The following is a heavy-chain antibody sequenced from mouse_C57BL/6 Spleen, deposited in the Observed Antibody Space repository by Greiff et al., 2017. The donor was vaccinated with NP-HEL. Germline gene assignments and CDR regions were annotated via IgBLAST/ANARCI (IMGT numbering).Heavy chain of an antibody. V-gene: IGHV14-3*01. D-gene: IGHD2-2*01. CDR2: IDPANGNT. CDR3: ASLIYYGYDDGTLDY. J-gene: IGHJ2*01. Sequence: VQLQQSVAELVRPGASVKLSCTASGFNIKNTYMHWVKQRPEQGLEWIGRIDPANGNTKYAPKFQGKATITADTSSNTAYLQLSSLTSEDTAIYYCASLIYYGYDDGTLDYWGQGTTLTVSS. CDR1: GFNIKNTY.